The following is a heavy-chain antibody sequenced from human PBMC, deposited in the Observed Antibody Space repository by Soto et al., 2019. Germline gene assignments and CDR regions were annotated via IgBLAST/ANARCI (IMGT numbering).Heavy chain of an antibody. D-gene: IGHD4-17*01. Sequence: QVQLVQSGAEVKKPGSSVKVSCKASGGTFSSYTISWVRQAPGQGLEWMGRIIPILGIANYAQQFQGRVMITADKSTSTAYMELSSLRSEDTAVYYCASSGDYDAFDIWGQGTMVTVSS. CDR1: GGTFSSYT. V-gene: IGHV1-69*02. CDR3: ASSGDYDAFDI. J-gene: IGHJ3*02. CDR2: IIPILGIA.